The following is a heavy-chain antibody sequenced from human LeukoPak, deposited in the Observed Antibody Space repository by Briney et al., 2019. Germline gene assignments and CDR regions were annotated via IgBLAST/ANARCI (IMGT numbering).Heavy chain of an antibody. V-gene: IGHV1-18*01. D-gene: IGHD6-13*01. CDR2: ISAYNGNT. Sequence: ASVKVSCKASGCTFTSYGISWVRQAPGQGLEWMGWISAYNGNTNYAQKLQGRVTMTTDTSTSTAYMELRSLRSDDTAVYYCARDEGGIAASGPYYFDYWGQGTLVTVSS. CDR3: ARDEGGIAASGPYYFDY. CDR1: GCTFTSYG. J-gene: IGHJ4*02.